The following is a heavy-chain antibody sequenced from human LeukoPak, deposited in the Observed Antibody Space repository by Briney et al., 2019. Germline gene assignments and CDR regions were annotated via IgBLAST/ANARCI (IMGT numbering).Heavy chain of an antibody. CDR1: GFTFDDYA. V-gene: IGHV3-9*01. Sequence: GGSLRLSCAASGFTFDDYAMHWVRQAPGKGLEWVSGISWNSGSIGYADSVKGRFTISRDNAKNSLYLQMNSLRAEDTALYYCAKDITMAVAGTMYVWGQGTTVTVSS. CDR3: AKDITMAVAGTMYV. CDR2: ISWNSGSI. D-gene: IGHD6-19*01. J-gene: IGHJ6*02.